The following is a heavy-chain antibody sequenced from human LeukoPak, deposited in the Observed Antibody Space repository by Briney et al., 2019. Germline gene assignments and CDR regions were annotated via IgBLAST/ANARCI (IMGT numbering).Heavy chain of an antibody. J-gene: IGHJ4*02. V-gene: IGHV3-30*18. CDR3: AKAQSGWRWLQDDY. CDR2: ISYDGSNK. CDR1: GFTFSSYG. D-gene: IGHD5-24*01. Sequence: GGSLRLSCAASGFTFSSYGMHWVRQAPGKGLEWVAVISYDGSNKYYADSVKGRFTISRDNSKNTLYLQMNSLRAEDTAVYYCAKAQSGWRWLQDDYWGQGTLVTVSS.